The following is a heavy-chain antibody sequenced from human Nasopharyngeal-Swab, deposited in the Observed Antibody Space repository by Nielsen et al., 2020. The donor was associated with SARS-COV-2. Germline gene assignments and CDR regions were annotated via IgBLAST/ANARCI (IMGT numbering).Heavy chain of an antibody. CDR2: IYSGGSST. J-gene: IGHJ4*02. Sequence: GESLKISCAASGFTFSSYAMSWVRQAPGKGLEWVSVIYSGGSSTYYADSVKGRFTISRDNSKNTLYLQMNSLSAEDTAVYYCVRDYTVNYYGLSTDYYAPLDSWGQGTLVTVSS. CDR3: VRDYTVNYYGLSTDYYAPLDS. CDR1: GFTFSSYA. V-gene: IGHV3-23*03. D-gene: IGHD3-9*01.